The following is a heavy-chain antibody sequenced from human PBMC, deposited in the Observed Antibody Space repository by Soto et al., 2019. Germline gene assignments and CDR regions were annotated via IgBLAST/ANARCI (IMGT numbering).Heavy chain of an antibody. CDR2: IWYDGSNK. V-gene: IGHV3-33*01. J-gene: IGHJ6*03. Sequence: GGSLRLSCAASGFTFSSYGMHWVRQAPGKGLEWVAVIWYDGSNKYYADSVKGRFTISRDNSKNTLYLQMNSLRAEDTAVYYCARDRVGYCSSTSCYDTYYYYMDVWGKGTTVTVSS. D-gene: IGHD2-2*01. CDR1: GFTFSSYG. CDR3: ARDRVGYCSSTSCYDTYYYYMDV.